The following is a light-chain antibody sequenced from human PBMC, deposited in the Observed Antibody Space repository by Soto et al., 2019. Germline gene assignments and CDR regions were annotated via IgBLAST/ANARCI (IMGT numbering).Light chain of an antibody. CDR2: RAS. CDR1: QSINTL. J-gene: IGKJ5*01. Sequence: EVALTQSPATIFLSXSAGATLSXXASQSINTLLAWYQQKPGQAPRLLIYRASTRATDIPARFSGSGSGTDFTLTISSLQSEDFAIYYCQQYNNWPITFGQGTRLEIK. CDR3: QQYNNWPIT. V-gene: IGKV3-15*01.